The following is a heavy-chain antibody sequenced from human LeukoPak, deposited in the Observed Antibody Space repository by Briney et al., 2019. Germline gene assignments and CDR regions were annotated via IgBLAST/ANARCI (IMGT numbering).Heavy chain of an antibody. CDR3: ARKQTPYDFWSGYSDY. V-gene: IGHV3-30*02. CDR1: GFTFSGYG. CDR2: IRYDGHNK. J-gene: IGHJ4*02. D-gene: IGHD3-3*01. Sequence: GGSLRLSCAASGFTFSGYGMHWVRQAPGKGLEWVAFIRYDGHNKYYTDSVRGRFTISRDNSKDTVYLQMNSLRPEDTAVYFCARKQTPYDFWSGYSDYWGQGTLVTVSS.